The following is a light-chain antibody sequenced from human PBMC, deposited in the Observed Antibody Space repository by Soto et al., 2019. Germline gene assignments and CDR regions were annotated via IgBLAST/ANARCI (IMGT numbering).Light chain of an antibody. CDR1: QSVSSY. Sequence: EIELTHSPATLSLSPGEIATLSCRASQSVSSYLAWYQQKPGQAPRLLIYDASNMATGIPARFSFCGSGTDFPLTSSRQEPEDFAVYYCQQYGSSGTFGQGTKVDIK. J-gene: IGKJ1*01. CDR3: QQYGSSGT. V-gene: IGKV3-11*01. CDR2: DAS.